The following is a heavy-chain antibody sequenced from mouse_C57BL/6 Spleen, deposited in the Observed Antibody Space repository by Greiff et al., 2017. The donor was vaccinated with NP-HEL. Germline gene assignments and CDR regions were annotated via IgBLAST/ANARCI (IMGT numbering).Heavy chain of an antibody. D-gene: IGHD2-5*01. CDR1: GYSITSGYY. J-gene: IGHJ3*01. CDR3: ARPSSNYVSWFAY. CDR2: ISYDGSN. V-gene: IGHV3-6*01. Sequence: EVQLQESGPGLVKPSQSLSLTCSVTGYSITSGYYWNWIRQFPGNKLEWMGYISYDGSNNYNPSLKNRISITRDTSKNQFFLKLNSVTTEDTATYYCARPSSNYVSWFAYWGQGTLVTVSA.